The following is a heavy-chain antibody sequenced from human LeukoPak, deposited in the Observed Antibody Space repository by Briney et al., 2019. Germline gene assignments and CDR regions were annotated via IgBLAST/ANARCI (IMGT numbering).Heavy chain of an antibody. CDR1: GGSISSHY. CDR3: ARGEPDHDAFDI. Sequence: SETLSLTCTVSGGSISSHYWSWIRQPPGKGLEWIGYIYYSGSTNYNPSLKSRVTISVDTSKNQFSLKLSSVVAADTAVYYCARGEPDHDAFDIWGQGTMVTVSS. V-gene: IGHV4-59*11. CDR2: IYYSGST. D-gene: IGHD1-14*01. J-gene: IGHJ3*02.